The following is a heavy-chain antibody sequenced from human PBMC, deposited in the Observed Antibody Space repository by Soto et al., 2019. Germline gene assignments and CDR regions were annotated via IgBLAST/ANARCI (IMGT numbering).Heavy chain of an antibody. D-gene: IGHD2-15*01. CDR2: ISAYNGNT. J-gene: IGHJ2*01. Sequence: QVQLVQSGAEVKKPGASVKVSCKASGYTFTSYGISWVRQAPGQGLEWMGWISAYNGNTNYAQKLQGRVTMTTDTSTSTAYMELRSLGSDDTAVYYCARAPGGIVVVVAAPDFDLWGRGTLVTVSS. CDR3: ARAPGGIVVVVAAPDFDL. CDR1: GYTFTSYG. V-gene: IGHV1-18*01.